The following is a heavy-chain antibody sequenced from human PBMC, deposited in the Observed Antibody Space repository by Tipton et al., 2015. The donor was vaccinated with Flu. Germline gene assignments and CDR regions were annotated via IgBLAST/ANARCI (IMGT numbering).Heavy chain of an antibody. V-gene: IGHV1-8*01. J-gene: IGHJ5*02. CDR1: GYTFTSYD. D-gene: IGHD2-2*01. CDR3: ARRRVPAAGNWFDP. CDR2: MNPNSGNT. Sequence: QLVQSGAEVKKPGASVKVSCKASGYTFTSYDINWVRQATGQGLEWMGWMNPNSGNTGYAQKFQGRVTMTRNTSISTAYMELSSLRSEDTAVYFGARRRVPAAGNWFDPWGQGTLVTASS.